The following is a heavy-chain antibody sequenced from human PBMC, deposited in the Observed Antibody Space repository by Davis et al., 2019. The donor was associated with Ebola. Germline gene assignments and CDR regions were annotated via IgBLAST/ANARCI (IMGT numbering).Heavy chain of an antibody. CDR1: GGSFSDHY. J-gene: IGHJ4*02. CDR3: ARGGRGFYVDS. CDR2: INHSGST. V-gene: IGHV4-34*01. Sequence: SETLSLTCAVYGGSFSDHYWNWIRQPPGKGLEWIGEINHSGSTTYNPSVKSRVTISIDRSRNQFSLSLNSVTAADTAVYYCARGGRGFYVDSWGQGTLVTVSS.